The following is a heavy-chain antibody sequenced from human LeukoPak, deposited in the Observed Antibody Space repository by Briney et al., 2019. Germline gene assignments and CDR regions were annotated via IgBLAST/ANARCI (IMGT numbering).Heavy chain of an antibody. D-gene: IGHD6-19*01. J-gene: IGHJ4*02. CDR1: GGTSSSYA. V-gene: IGHV1-69*04. CDR3: ARSAGYSSGAFYY. Sequence: SVKVSCEASGGTSSSYAISWVRQAPGQGLEWMGRIIPILGIANYAQKFQGRVTITADKTTSTAYMELSSLRSEDTAVYYCARSAGYSSGAFYYWGQGTLVTVAS. CDR2: IIPILGIA.